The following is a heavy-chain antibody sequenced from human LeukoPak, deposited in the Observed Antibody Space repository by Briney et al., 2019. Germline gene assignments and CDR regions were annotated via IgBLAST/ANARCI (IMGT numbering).Heavy chain of an antibody. CDR3: ARDHSAHFDY. CDR2: IRSSGSTI. D-gene: IGHD6-13*01. CDR1: GITFSDYY. J-gene: IGHJ4*02. V-gene: IGHV3-11*01. Sequence: GAPLRLSCAASGITFSDYYISWIRPAPGERLEWVSYIRSSGSTIEYAESVRGRFTIARDNAKNSLYLQRKSVRAEDTAVYYCARDHSAHFDYWGQGTLVTVSS.